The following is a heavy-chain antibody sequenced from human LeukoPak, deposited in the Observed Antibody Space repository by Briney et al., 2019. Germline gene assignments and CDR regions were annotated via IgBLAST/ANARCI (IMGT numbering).Heavy chain of an antibody. CDR2: ISGSGAST. D-gene: IGHD1-26*01. CDR1: GFTLSTNA. V-gene: IGHV3-23*01. Sequence: GGSLRLSCLTSGFTLSTNAMSWVRQAPGKGLEWISGISGSGASTNYADSVKGRFTISRDNARNTLYLQMNSLRADDTAVYYCVRDLGGRSGHWGPGTLVTVSS. J-gene: IGHJ4*02. CDR3: VRDLGGRSGH.